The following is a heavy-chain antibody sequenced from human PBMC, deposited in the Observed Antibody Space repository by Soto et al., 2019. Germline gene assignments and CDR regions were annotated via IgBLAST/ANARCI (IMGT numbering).Heavy chain of an antibody. CDR3: ARSMFYSDGSNYSPFDY. Sequence: QVQLQESGPGLVKPSETLSLTCTVSGGSVSSGNYYWSWIRQPPGKGLEWIGYFYYTGSINYNPSRKSRVTISIDSSKIKFSLRLSSVSAADTAVYYCARSMFYSDGSNYSPFDYWGQGTLVTVSS. D-gene: IGHD3-22*01. CDR2: FYYTGSI. CDR1: GGSVSSGNYY. J-gene: IGHJ4*02. V-gene: IGHV4-61*01.